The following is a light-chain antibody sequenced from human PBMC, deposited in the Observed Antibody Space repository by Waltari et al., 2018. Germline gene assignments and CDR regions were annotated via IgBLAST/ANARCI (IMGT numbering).Light chain of an antibody. V-gene: IGLV3-21*02. CDR2: DDS. CDR1: RVGSES. J-gene: IGLJ3*02. CDR3: QLWDGITDHWV. Sequence: SHVLTQPPSVSVAPGPTAKITCGGNRVGSESVHWYQQKSGRAPEVVVYDDSARPSGIPERMSGAKSGNTATLTIARVEAGDEADYYCQLWDGITDHWVFGGGTKVTVL.